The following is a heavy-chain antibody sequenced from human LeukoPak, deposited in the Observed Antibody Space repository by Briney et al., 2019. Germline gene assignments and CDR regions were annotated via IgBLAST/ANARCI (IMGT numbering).Heavy chain of an antibody. D-gene: IGHD2-2*01. Sequence: PGGSLRLSCAASGFTFSSYSMNWVRQAPGKGLEWVSSISSSSSYIYYADSVKGRFTISRDNAKNSLYLQMNSLRAEDTAVYYCARGYCSSTSCTSYYYGMDVWGQGTTVTVSS. CDR1: GFTFSSYS. CDR2: ISSSSSYI. V-gene: IGHV3-21*01. CDR3: ARGYCSSTSCTSYYYGMDV. J-gene: IGHJ6*02.